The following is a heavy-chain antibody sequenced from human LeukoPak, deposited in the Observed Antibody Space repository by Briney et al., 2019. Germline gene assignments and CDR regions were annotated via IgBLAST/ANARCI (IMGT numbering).Heavy chain of an antibody. D-gene: IGHD2-2*01. V-gene: IGHV1-2*02. CDR3: ARLYCSSTSCHPDY. Sequence: ASVKVSCKASGYTFTGYYMHWVRQAPGQGLEWVGWINPNSGGTNYAQKFQGRVTMPRDTSISTAYMELSSLRSDDTAVYYCARLYCSSTSCHPDYWGQGTRVTVSS. J-gene: IGHJ4*02. CDR1: GYTFTGYY. CDR2: INPNSGGT.